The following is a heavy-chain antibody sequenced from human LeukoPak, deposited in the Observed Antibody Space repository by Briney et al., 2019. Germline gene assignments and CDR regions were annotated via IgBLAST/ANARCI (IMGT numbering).Heavy chain of an antibody. J-gene: IGHJ5*02. V-gene: IGHV1-46*01. D-gene: IGHD3-10*01. CDR3: ARDYARINYYGSGNGLDP. CDR1: GYTFTSYY. CDR2: INPSGGST. Sequence: ASVKVSCKASGYTFTSYYMHWVRQAPGQGLEWMGIINPSGGSTSYAQKFQGRVTMTRDTSTSTVYMELSSLRSEDTAVYYCARDYARINYYGSGNGLDPWGQGTLVTVSS.